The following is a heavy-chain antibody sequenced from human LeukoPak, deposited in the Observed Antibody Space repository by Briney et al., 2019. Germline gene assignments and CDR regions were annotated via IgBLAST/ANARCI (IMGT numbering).Heavy chain of an antibody. CDR3: AKALQLPRGVFDY. D-gene: IGHD2-2*01. CDR1: GFTFCGYA. Sequence: GGSLRLSCAASGFTFCGYAMSWVREAPGKGLEWGSAFCGSGGSTYYADSVKGRFSISRDNSKSTLYLQKYSPRAVDTAVCFLAKALQLPRGVFDYWGQGPLVTVSS. J-gene: IGHJ4*02. V-gene: IGHV3-23*01. CDR2: FCGSGGST.